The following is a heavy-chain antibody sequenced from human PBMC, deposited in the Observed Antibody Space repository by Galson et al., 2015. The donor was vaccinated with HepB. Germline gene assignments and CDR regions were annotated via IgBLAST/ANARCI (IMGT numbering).Heavy chain of an antibody. CDR1: GFTFSSYA. J-gene: IGHJ5*02. CDR3: ARSRYPTRITIFWDLDP. D-gene: IGHD3-3*01. CDR2: ISYDGSNK. Sequence: SLRLSCAASGFTFSSYAMHWVRQAPGKGLEWVAVISYDGSNKYYADSVKGRFTISRDNSKNTLYLQMNSLRAEDTAVYYCARSRYPTRITIFWDLDPWGQGTLVTVSS. V-gene: IGHV3-30-3*01.